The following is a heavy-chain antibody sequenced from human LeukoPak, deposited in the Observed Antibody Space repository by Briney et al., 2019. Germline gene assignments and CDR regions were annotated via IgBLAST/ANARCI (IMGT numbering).Heavy chain of an antibody. CDR2: IYYSGST. CDR1: GGSISSYY. D-gene: IGHD6-13*01. J-gene: IGHJ4*02. CDR3: ARVGGRVAAAGTDLYFDY. V-gene: IGHV4-59*01. Sequence: SETLSLTCTVSGGSISSYYWSWIRQPPGKGLEWMGYIYYSGSTNYNPSLKSRVTISVDTSKNQFSLKLSSVTAADTAVYYCARVGGRVAAAGTDLYFDYWGQGTLVTVSS.